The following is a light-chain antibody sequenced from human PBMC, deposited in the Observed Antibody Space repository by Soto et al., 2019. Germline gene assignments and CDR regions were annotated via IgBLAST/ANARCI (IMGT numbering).Light chain of an antibody. Sequence: QSVLTQPASVSGSPGQSITISCTGTSSDVGGYNYVSWYQQHPGKAPKLMIYDVSNRPSGVSNRFSGSKSGNTASLTISGLQAEDEADYYCRSYTSSSTLFGTGTKLTVL. J-gene: IGLJ1*01. V-gene: IGLV2-14*01. CDR3: RSYTSSSTL. CDR2: DVS. CDR1: SSDVGGYNY.